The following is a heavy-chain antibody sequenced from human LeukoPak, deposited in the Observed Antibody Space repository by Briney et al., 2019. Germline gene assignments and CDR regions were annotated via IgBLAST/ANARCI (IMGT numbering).Heavy chain of an antibody. CDR1: GFTFSSYA. J-gene: IGHJ4*02. D-gene: IGHD2-15*01. CDR3: ARDGGAGLDY. V-gene: IGHV3-23*01. Sequence: GGSLRLSCAASGFTFSSYAMSWVRQAPGKGLEWVSAISGSGGSTYYADSVKGRFTISRDTSKNTLYLQMNSLRVEDTAVYFCARDGGAGLDYWGQGTLVTVSS. CDR2: ISGSGGST.